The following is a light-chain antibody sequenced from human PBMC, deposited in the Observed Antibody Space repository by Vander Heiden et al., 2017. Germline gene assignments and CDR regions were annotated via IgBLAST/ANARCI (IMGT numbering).Light chain of an antibody. J-gene: IGKJ4*01. V-gene: IGKV4-1*01. Sequence: IWMTQSPVSLAVFCGERATINCKSSQSVLSSSNNKNYLAWYQQKPGQPPKLLIYWASTRESGVPDRFSGSGSGTDFTLTISSLQAEDVAVYYCQQDDSTPLTFGGGTKVEIK. CDR3: QQDDSTPLT. CDR1: QSVLSSSNNKNY. CDR2: WAS.